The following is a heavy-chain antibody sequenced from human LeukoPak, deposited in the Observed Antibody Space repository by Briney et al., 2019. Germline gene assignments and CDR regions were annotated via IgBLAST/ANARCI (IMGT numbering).Heavy chain of an antibody. J-gene: IGHJ5*02. CDR1: GFTFSSYW. V-gene: IGHV3-74*01. CDR3: ARGLYGDCDQ. Sequence: GGSLRLSCAASGFTFSSYWVHWVRQPPGQGLVWVSRINPDGSYTSYADSVRGRFTISRDSAENTVYLHMNSLRAEDTAVYYCARGLYGDCDQWGQGTLVTVSS. CDR2: INPDGSYT. D-gene: IGHD4-17*01.